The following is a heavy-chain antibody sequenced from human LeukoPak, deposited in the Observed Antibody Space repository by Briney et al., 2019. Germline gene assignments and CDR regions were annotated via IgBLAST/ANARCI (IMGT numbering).Heavy chain of an antibody. Sequence: GGSLRLSCAASGFTFSSYGTHWVRQAPGKGLEWVAVIWYDGSNKYYADSVKGRFTISRDNSKNTLYLQMNSLRAEDTAVYYCARDHTPYYYDSSGLTPWGQGTLVTVSS. V-gene: IGHV3-33*01. CDR2: IWYDGSNK. CDR1: GFTFSSYG. D-gene: IGHD3-22*01. J-gene: IGHJ5*02. CDR3: ARDHTPYYYDSSGLTP.